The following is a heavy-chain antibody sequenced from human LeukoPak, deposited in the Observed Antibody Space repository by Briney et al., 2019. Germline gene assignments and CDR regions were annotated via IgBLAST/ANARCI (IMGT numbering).Heavy chain of an antibody. V-gene: IGHV1-2*02. CDR1: GYTFTGYY. J-gene: IGHJ6*03. D-gene: IGHD3-10*01. Sequence: ASVKVSCKASGYTFTGYYMHWVRQAPGQGPEWMGWINPNSGGTNYAQKFQGRVTMTRDTSISTAYMELSRLRSDDTAVYYCARVVGHYGSGSRHVDYYMDVWGKGTTVTISS. CDR3: ARVVGHYGSGSRHVDYYMDV. CDR2: INPNSGGT.